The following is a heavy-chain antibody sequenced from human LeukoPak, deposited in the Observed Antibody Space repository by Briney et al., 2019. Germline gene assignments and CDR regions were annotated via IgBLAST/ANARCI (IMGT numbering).Heavy chain of an antibody. J-gene: IGHJ3*02. V-gene: IGHV3-48*03. CDR3: ARDDTHSDTSGSFYDAFDI. Sequence: GGSLRLSCAASEFTFSSYEMNWVRQAPGKGLEWVSYISSSGSTIHYADSVKGRFTISRDNAKNSLYLQMNSLRVEDTAVYYCARDDTHSDTSGSFYDAFDIWGQGTMVTVSS. CDR1: EFTFSSYE. CDR2: ISSSGSTI. D-gene: IGHD3-22*01.